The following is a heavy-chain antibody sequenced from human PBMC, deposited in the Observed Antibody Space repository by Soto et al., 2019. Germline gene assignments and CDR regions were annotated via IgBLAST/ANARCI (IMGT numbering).Heavy chain of an antibody. D-gene: IGHD2-15*01. CDR2: IIPIPGIA. CDR3: ARDSCSGGSCYRLNHLDY. Sequence: QVQLVQSGAEVKKPGSSVKVSCKASGGTFISYTISWVRQAPGQGLEWMGSIIPIPGIANYAQKFQGRDTITAHKSTSTAYMEMSSLRSEDTAVYYCARDSCSGGSCYRLNHLDYWGQGTLVTVSS. V-gene: IGHV1-69*08. J-gene: IGHJ4*02. CDR1: GGTFISYT.